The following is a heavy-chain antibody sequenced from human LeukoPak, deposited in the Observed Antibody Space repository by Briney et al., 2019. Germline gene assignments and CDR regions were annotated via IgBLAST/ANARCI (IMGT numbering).Heavy chain of an antibody. V-gene: IGHV3-49*04. J-gene: IGHJ4*02. CDR2: IRSRAYGGTT. CDR1: GFTFGDYA. Sequence: GRSLSLSCTASGFTFGDYAISWVRQAPGKGLEWVGFIRSRAYGGTTEHAASVKGRFTISRDDSKSIAYLQMNSLRTEGTAVYYCTRLVGYCSGGSCYEKVVFHYWGQGTLVTVSS. D-gene: IGHD2-15*01. CDR3: TRLVGYCSGGSCYEKVVFHY.